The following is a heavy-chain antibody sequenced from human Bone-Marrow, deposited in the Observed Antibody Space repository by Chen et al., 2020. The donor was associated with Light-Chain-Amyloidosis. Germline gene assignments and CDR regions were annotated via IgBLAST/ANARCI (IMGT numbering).Heavy chain of an antibody. D-gene: IGHD5-12*01. V-gene: IGHV5-51*01. CDR3: ARRRDGYNFDY. CDR2: IYPDNSHA. CDR1: GYTFPNYW. Sequence: EVQLEQSGPEVKKPGESLKISCKGSGYTFPNYWIGWVRQMPGKGLEWMGVIYPDNSHARYSPSFEAQITISADKSITTAYLQWRSLKASDTAMYYCARRRDGYNFDYWGQGTLVTVSS. J-gene: IGHJ4*02.